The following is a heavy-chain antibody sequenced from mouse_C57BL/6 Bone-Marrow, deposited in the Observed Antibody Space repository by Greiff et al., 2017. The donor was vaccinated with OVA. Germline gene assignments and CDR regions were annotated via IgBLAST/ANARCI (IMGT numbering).Heavy chain of an antibody. D-gene: IGHD1-1*01. CDR1: GYTFTDYE. J-gene: IGHJ3*01. V-gene: IGHV1-15*01. CDR2: IDPETGGT. CDR3: TRWGGGSHAWFAY. Sequence: QVQLQQSGAELVRPGASVTLSCKASGYTFTDYEMHWVKQTPVHGLEWIGAIDPETGGTAYNQKFKGKAILTADKSSSTAYMELRSLTSEDSAVYYCTRWGGGSHAWFAYWGQGTLVTVSA.